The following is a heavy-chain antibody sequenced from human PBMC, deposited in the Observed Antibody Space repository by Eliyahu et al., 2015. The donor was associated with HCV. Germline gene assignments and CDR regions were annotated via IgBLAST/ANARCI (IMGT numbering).Heavy chain of an antibody. CDR2: IYPGDSDI. J-gene: IGHJ5*02. V-gene: IGHV5-51*03. D-gene: IGHD4-17*01. CDR3: ARGPANADSGFPWFDP. CDR1: GSSFTNXW. Sequence: EVQLVPSGAEVKKPGEXLKISCKGSGSSFTNXWIAWVXQLPGKGLEWMGTIYPGDSDIRYSPSFQGQVTISADRSINTAYLQWSSLKASDTAIYYCARGPANADSGFPWFDPWGQGTLV.